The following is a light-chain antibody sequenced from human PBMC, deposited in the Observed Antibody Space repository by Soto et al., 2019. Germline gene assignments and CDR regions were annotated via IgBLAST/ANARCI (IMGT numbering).Light chain of an antibody. V-gene: IGLV2-8*01. CDR1: SSDVGDYNY. CDR3: SSYAGSNNFVV. J-gene: IGLJ2*01. Sequence: QSVLTQPPSASGSPGQSVTISCTGTSSDVGDYNYVSWYQQHPGKAPKLMLYEVTKRPSGVPDRFSGSKSGNTASLTVSGLQAEDEADYYCSSYAGSNNFVVFGGGTKVTVL. CDR2: EVT.